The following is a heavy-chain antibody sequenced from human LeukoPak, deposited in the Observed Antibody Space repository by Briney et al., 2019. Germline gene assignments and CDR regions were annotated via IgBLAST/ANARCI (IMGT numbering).Heavy chain of an antibody. D-gene: IGHD3-10*01. V-gene: IGHV3-23*01. CDR3: AKDYGSGSYSSEFCY. CDR1: GFTFSSYA. J-gene: IGHJ4*02. Sequence: GGSLRLSCAASGFTFSSYAMSWVRQAPGKGLEWVSAISGSGGSTYYADSVKGRLTISRDNSKNTLYLQMNSLRAEDTAVYYCAKDYGSGSYSSEFCYWGQGTLVTVSS. CDR2: ISGSGGST.